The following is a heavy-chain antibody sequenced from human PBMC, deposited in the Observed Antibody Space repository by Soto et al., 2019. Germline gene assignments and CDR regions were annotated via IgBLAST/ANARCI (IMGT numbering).Heavy chain of an antibody. Sequence: ETRSLTTAFSGASISIYGWSWLGQPDGKGLEWFGPIYTSGSTNYNPSLKSRVTMSVDTSKNQFSLKLSSVTAADTAVYYCARVKTMVRGVIPYYYYYGMDFWGQGTTVTIS. D-gene: IGHD3-10*01. CDR2: IYTSGST. J-gene: IGHJ6*02. CDR3: ARVKTMVRGVIPYYYYYGMDF. V-gene: IGHV4-4*07. CDR1: GASISIYG.